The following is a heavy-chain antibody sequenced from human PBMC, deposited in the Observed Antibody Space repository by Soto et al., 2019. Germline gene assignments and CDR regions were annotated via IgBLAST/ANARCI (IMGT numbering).Heavy chain of an antibody. CDR2: IYYSGRT. V-gene: IGHV4-39*01. D-gene: IGHD3-3*01. Sequence: QLQLQESGPGLVKPSETLSLTCTVSGGSISSSSYYWGWIRQPPGKGLEWIGSIYYSGRTYYNPSLKSRVTISVDTSKNQFSRKLSSVTAADTAVYYCASFDTYYDFWSGYPGADAFDIWGQGTMVTVSS. CDR1: GGSISSSSYY. CDR3: ASFDTYYDFWSGYPGADAFDI. J-gene: IGHJ3*02.